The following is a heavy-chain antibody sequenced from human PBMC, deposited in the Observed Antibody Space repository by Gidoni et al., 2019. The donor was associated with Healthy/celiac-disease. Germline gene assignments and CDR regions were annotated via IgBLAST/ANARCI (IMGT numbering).Heavy chain of an antibody. Sequence: QVQLVQSGAEVKKPGSSVKVSCKASGGTFSSYAISWVRQAPGQGLEWMGGIIPIFGTANYAQKFQGRVTITADESTSTAYMELSSLRSEDTAVYYCAREPIEYYYDSSGYYPGAFDIWAKGQWSPSLQ. D-gene: IGHD3-22*01. CDR2: IIPIFGTA. V-gene: IGHV1-69*01. CDR1: GGTFSSYA. CDR3: AREPIEYYYDSSGYYPGAFDI. J-gene: IGHJ3*02.